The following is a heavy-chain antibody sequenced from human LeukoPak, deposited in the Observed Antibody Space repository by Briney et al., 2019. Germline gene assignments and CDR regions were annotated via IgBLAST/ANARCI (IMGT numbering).Heavy chain of an antibody. CDR3: ARDRPTGASRLFVVQ. CDR1: GFTFSSYS. CDR2: MSSGSRYI. D-gene: IGHD3-3*01. J-gene: IGHJ4*02. Sequence: GGSLRLSCAASGFTFSSYSMTWVRQAPGKGLEWISSMSSGSRYIYYADSVRGRFTISRDNAKNSLSLLMNSLRAEDTAVYYCARDRPTGASRLFVVQWGQGTLVTVSS. V-gene: IGHV3-21*01.